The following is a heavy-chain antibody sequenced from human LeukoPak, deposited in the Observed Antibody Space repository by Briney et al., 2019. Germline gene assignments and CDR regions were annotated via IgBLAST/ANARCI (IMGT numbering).Heavy chain of an antibody. J-gene: IGHJ6*03. CDR1: GYTFTSYY. D-gene: IGHD3-10*01. CDR2: INPSGGST. Sequence: ASVKVSCKASGYTFTSYYMHWVRQAPGQGLEWMGIINPSGGSTSYAQKFQGRVTMTRDTSISTAYMELSRLRSDDTAVYYCARSYGSGSYYYYYYYMDVWGKGTTVTISS. V-gene: IGHV1-46*01. CDR3: ARSYGSGSYYYYYYYMDV.